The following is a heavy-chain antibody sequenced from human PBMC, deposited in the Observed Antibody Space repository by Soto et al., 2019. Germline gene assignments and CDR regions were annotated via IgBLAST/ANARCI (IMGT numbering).Heavy chain of an antibody. Sequence: GESLKISCKGSGYSFTSYWIGWVRQMPGKGLEWMGIIYPGDSDTRYSPSFQGQVTISADKSISTAYLQWSSLKASDTAMCYCARQAVETGPYYYYGMDVWGQGTTVTVSS. D-gene: IGHD2-21*02. CDR3: ARQAVETGPYYYYGMDV. CDR2: IYPGDSDT. CDR1: GYSFTSYW. J-gene: IGHJ6*02. V-gene: IGHV5-51*01.